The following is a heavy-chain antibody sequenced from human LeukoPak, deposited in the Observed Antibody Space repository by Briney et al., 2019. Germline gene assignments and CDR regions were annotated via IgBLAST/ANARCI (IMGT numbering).Heavy chain of an antibody. V-gene: IGHV3-30*03. J-gene: IGHJ4*02. D-gene: IGHD3-16*01. Sequence: GGSLRLSCAASGFIFSDYGLHWLRQAPGKGLEWVALISYDGSQKNFADSVKGRFTTSRDNSKFTMYLEMNSLRAEDTAVYFCARDKDGWGIHDFWGQGTLVTVSS. CDR2: ISYDGSQK. CDR1: GFIFSDYG. CDR3: ARDKDGWGIHDF.